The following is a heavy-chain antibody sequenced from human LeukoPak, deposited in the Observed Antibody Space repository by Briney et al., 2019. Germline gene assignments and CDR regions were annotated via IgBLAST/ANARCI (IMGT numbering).Heavy chain of an antibody. Sequence: GGSLRLSCGASGFTFSTYGMHWVRQAPGKGLEWVSSISSSSSYIYYADSVKGRFTISRDNAKNSLYLQMNSLRAEDTAVYYCATWKNGGNSRGDAFDTWGQGTMVTVSS. V-gene: IGHV3-21*01. D-gene: IGHD4-23*01. CDR1: GFTFSTYG. J-gene: IGHJ3*02. CDR2: ISSSSSYI. CDR3: ATWKNGGNSRGDAFDT.